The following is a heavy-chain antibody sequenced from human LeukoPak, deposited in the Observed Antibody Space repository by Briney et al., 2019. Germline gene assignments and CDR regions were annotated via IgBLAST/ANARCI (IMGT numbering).Heavy chain of an antibody. CDR3: ARVRRVGATPFDY. V-gene: IGHV4-61*02. D-gene: IGHD1-26*01. CDR2: IYTSGST. CDR1: GGSISSGSYY. Sequence: PSETLSLTCTVSGGSISSGSYYWSWIRQPAGKGLEWIGRIYTSGSTNYNPSLKSRVTISVDTSKNQFSLKLSSVTAADTAVYYCARVRRVGATPFDYWGQGTLVTVSS. J-gene: IGHJ4*02.